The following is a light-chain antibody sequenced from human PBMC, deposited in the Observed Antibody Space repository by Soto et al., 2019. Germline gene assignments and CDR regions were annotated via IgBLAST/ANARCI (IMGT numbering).Light chain of an antibody. CDR2: DVS. CDR3: SSYTSRSLYV. CDR1: SSAVGGYNY. Sequence: QSVLTQPASVSGSPGQAVTIAFTGKSSAVGGYNYVCWYQQLPGKAPKLLIYDVSDPPSGVSNRFSGSKSGNTASLTISGLQAEDEADYYCSSYTSRSLYVFGTGTKVTVL. J-gene: IGLJ1*01. V-gene: IGLV2-14*01.